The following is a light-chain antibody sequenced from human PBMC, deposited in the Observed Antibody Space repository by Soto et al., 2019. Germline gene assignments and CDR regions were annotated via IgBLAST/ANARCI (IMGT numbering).Light chain of an antibody. V-gene: IGKV1-27*01. CDR3: QRYNSARPNT. J-gene: IGKJ4*02. CDR2: AAS. CDR1: RGMSTY. Sequence: DIQMNQSPSSLSASVGDRVTITCRASRGMSTYLAWYQQKPGKVPKLLIDAASTLQSGVPSRFSGSGSGTDFTLTISRLPPEDVATCYCQRYNSARPNTFGGGTKVEIK.